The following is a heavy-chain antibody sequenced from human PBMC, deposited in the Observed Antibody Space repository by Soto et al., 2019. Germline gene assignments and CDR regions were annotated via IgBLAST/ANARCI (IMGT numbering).Heavy chain of an antibody. D-gene: IGHD2-2*01. V-gene: IGHV6-1*01. CDR2: TYYRSKWYN. CDR3: ARLPGIVVVPAAILYGMDV. J-gene: IGHJ6*02. CDR1: GDSVSSNSAA. Sequence: LSLTCAISGDSVSSNSAAWNWIRQSPSRGLEWLGRTYYRSKWYNDYAVSVKSRITINPDTSKNQFSLQLNSVTPEDTAVYYCARLPGIVVVPAAILYGMDVWGQGTTVTVSS.